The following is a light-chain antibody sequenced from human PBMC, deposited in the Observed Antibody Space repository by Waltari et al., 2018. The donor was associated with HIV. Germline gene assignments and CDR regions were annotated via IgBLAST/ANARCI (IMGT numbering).Light chain of an antibody. V-gene: IGKV2-30*01. CDR2: NVS. J-gene: IGKJ1*01. CDR3: MQGTHWPPWT. Sequence: DVVLTQSPVSLPVTLGQPASIPCRSSQGLMYSDGNTYLNWFQQRPGQSPRRLIYNVSNRDSGVPDRFSGSGSGTDFTLKISRVEAEDVGVYYCMQGTHWPPWTFGQGTKVEI. CDR1: QGLMYSDGNTY.